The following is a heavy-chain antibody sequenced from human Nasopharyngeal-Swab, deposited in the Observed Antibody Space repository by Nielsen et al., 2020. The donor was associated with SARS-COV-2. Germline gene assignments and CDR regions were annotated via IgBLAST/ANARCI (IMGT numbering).Heavy chain of an antibody. D-gene: IGHD6-19*01. CDR3: ARGLYSSGFSYYYYGMDV. CDR2: MNPNSGNT. J-gene: IGHJ6*02. V-gene: IGHV1-8*01. Sequence: ASVKVSCKASGYTFTSYDINWVRQATGQGLEWMGWMNPNSGNTGYAQKFQGRVTMTRNTSISTAYMELSGLRSEDTAVYYCARGLYSSGFSYYYYGMDVWGQGTTVTVSS. CDR1: GYTFTSYD.